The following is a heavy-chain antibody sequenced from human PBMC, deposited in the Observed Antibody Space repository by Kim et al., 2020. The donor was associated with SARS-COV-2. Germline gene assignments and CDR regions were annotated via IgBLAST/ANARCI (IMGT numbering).Heavy chain of an antibody. D-gene: IGHD3-3*01. J-gene: IGHJ4*02. CDR1: GYTFTSYY. V-gene: IGHV1-46*01. Sequence: ASVKVSCKASGYTFTSYYMHWVRQAPGQGLEWMGIINPSGGSTSYAQKFQGRVTMTRDTSTSTVYMELSSLRSEDTAVYYCAREGFWSGYKYYFDYWGQGTLVTVSS. CDR2: INPSGGST. CDR3: AREGFWSGYKYYFDY.